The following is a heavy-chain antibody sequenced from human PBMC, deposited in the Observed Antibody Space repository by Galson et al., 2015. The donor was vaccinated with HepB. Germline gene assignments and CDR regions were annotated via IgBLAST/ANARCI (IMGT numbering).Heavy chain of an antibody. CDR1: GGSVTSSFHY. D-gene: IGHD5-12*01. Sequence: ETLSLTCTVSGGSVTSSFHYWGWIRQPPGKGLEWIGSIHHSGSTYHNPSLKSRVTISVDTSKNQFSLKLSSVTAADTAVYYCARGGDIVATIFDWYFDLWGRGTLVTVSS. CDR2: IHHSGST. CDR3: ARGGDIVATIFDWYFDL. J-gene: IGHJ2*01. V-gene: IGHV4-39*07.